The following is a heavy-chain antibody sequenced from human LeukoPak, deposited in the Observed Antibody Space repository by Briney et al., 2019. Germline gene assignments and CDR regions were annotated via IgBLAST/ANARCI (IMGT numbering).Heavy chain of an antibody. V-gene: IGHV1-18*01. CDR1: GYTFTSYG. CDR3: ARTPGDFWSGYYGNYYYYMDV. D-gene: IGHD3-3*01. J-gene: IGHJ6*03. Sequence: ASVKVSYKASGYTFTSYGISWVRQAPGQGLEWMGWISAYNGNTNYAQKLQGRVTMTTDTSTSTAYMELRSLRSDDTAVYYCARTPGDFWSGYYGNYYYYMDVWGKGTTVTVSS. CDR2: ISAYNGNT.